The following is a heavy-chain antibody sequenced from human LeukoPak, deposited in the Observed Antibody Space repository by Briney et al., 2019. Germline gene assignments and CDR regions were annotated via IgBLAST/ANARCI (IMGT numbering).Heavy chain of an antibody. V-gene: IGHV3-9*03. CDR3: AKAYCSSTSCHCDY. CDR2: ISWNSGSI. Sequence: PGGSLRLSCAASGFSFSNYAMSLVRQAPGKGLEWVSGISWNSGSIGYADSVKGRFTISRDKAKNSLYLQMNSLRAEDMALYYCAKAYCSSTSCHCDYWGQGTLVTVSS. D-gene: IGHD2-2*01. J-gene: IGHJ4*02. CDR1: GFSFSNYA.